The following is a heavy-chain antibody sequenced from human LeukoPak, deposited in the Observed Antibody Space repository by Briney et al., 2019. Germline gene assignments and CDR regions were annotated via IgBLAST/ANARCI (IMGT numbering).Heavy chain of an antibody. CDR1: GFTFSSYS. D-gene: IGHD3-9*01. CDR3: ASRSWLDY. V-gene: IGHV3-21*01. CDR2: ISSSGSDI. J-gene: IGHJ4*02. Sequence: SGGSLRLSCAASGFTFSSYSMNWVRQAPGKGLEWVSSISSSGSDIYYADSVKGRFTISRDSAKNSLYLQMNSLRAEDTAVYYCASRSWLDYWGQGTLVTVSS.